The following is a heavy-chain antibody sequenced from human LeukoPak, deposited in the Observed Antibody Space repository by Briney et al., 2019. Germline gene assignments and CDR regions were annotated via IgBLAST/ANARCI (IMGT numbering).Heavy chain of an antibody. Sequence: SETLSLTCAVYGGSFSGYYWSWIRQPPGKGLEWIGEINHSGSTNYNPSLKSRVSISVDTSKNQFSLKLSSVTAADTAVYYCARSSRYCSGGSCYLPWVVPLRSDAFDIWGQGTMVTVSS. CDR2: INHSGST. D-gene: IGHD2-15*01. CDR1: GGSFSGYY. J-gene: IGHJ3*02. CDR3: ARSSRYCSGGSCYLPWVVPLRSDAFDI. V-gene: IGHV4-34*01.